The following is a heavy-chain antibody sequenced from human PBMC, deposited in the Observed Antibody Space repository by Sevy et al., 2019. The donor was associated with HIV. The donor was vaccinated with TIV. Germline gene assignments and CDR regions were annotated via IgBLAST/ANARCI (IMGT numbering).Heavy chain of an antibody. CDR1: AFTFSTYE. J-gene: IGHJ4*02. CDR2: ISSGSAR. Sequence: GGSLRLSYTDSAFTFSTYEMSWVRQAPGKGLEWVSYISSGSARYYADSVKGRFTISRDNAKISLYLQMSSLRADDMAVYSCARGWTVITSGDFPDYWGQGTLVTVSS. V-gene: IGHV3-48*03. D-gene: IGHD4-17*01. CDR3: ARGWTVITSGDFPDY.